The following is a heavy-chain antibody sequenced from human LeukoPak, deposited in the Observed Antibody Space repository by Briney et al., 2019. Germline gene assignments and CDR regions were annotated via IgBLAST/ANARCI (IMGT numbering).Heavy chain of an antibody. D-gene: IGHD3-22*01. Sequence: SETLSLTCTVSGGSISGYYWSWIRQPPGKGLGWIGYIYYSGSTNYNPSLKSRVTISVDTSKNQFSLELSSVTAADTAVYYCASRLRDYYDSSGYWNWFDPWGQGTLVTVSS. CDR1: GGSISGYY. CDR3: ASRLRDYYDSSGYWNWFDP. CDR2: IYYSGST. J-gene: IGHJ5*02. V-gene: IGHV4-59*01.